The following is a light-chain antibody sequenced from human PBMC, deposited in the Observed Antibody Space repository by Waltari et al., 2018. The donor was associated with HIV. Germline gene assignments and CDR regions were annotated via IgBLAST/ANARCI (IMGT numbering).Light chain of an antibody. Sequence: EIVMTQSPATLSVSPGERATLSRRASQSVSSNLAWYQQKPGQAPRLLIYGASTRATGIPARFSGSGSGTEFTLTISSLQSEDFVVYYCQQYNNWPPLFTFGPGTKVDIK. CDR1: QSVSSN. J-gene: IGKJ3*01. CDR3: QQYNNWPPLFT. CDR2: GAS. V-gene: IGKV3-15*01.